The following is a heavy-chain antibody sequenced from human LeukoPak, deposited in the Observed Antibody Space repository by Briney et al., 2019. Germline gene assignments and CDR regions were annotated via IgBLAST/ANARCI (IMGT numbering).Heavy chain of an antibody. V-gene: IGHV3-21*01. D-gene: IGHD3-10*01. J-gene: IGHJ6*02. CDR2: ISSSSSYI. CDR3: ARVFVSGSSYGMDV. Sequence: PGGSLRLSCAASGFAFSSYSMNWVRQAPGKGLEWVSSISSSSSYIYYADSVKGRFTISRDNANNSLYLQMNSLRAEDTAVYYCARVFVSGSSYGMDVWGQGTTVTVSS. CDR1: GFAFSSYS.